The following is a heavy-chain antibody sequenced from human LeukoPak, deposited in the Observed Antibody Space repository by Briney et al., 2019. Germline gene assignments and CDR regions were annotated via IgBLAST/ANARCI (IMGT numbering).Heavy chain of an antibody. CDR3: WRGLRGWHFCF. CDR2: IKKDGSEK. Sequence: GGSLRLSCAASGFTFSNYWMSWVRQAPGKGLEWVANIKKDGSEKYYEDSVRGRFTISRDNAKNSVYLQMNSLRAEDTAMYYWWRGLRGWHFCFWGQGTLVTGSS. D-gene: IGHD3-16*01. J-gene: IGHJ4*01. CDR1: GFTFSNYW. V-gene: IGHV3-7*01.